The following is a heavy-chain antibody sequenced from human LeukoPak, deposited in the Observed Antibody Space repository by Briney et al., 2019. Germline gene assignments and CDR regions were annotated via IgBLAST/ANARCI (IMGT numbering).Heavy chain of an antibody. CDR2: INPNSGGT. CDR1: GYTFTGYH. Sequence: ASVKASCKVSGYTFTGYHMHWVRQAPGQGLEWMGWINPNSGGTNYAQKFQGRVTMAGDTSISTAYMELSRLRSDDTAVYYCVRSTAMVYFFDYWGQGTLVTVSS. D-gene: IGHD5-18*01. CDR3: VRSTAMVYFFDY. J-gene: IGHJ4*02. V-gene: IGHV1-2*02.